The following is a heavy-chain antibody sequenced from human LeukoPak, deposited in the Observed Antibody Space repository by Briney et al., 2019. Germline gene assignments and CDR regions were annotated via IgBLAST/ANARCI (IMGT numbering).Heavy chain of an antibody. D-gene: IGHD3-10*01. CDR2: INAGNGNT. Sequence: EASVKVSCKASGYTFTSYAMHWVRQPPGQRLEWMGWINAGNGNTKYSQKFQGRVTITRDTSASTAYMALSSLRSEDTAVYYCARSVRGVIYRMVNWFDPWGQGTLVTVSS. J-gene: IGHJ5*02. V-gene: IGHV1-3*01. CDR3: ARSVRGVIYRMVNWFDP. CDR1: GYTFTSYA.